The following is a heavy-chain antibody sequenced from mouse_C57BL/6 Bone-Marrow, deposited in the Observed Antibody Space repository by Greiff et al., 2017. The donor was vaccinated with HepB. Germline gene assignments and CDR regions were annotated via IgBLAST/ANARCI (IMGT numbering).Heavy chain of an antibody. CDR2: IYPRSGNT. Sequence: QVQLQQSGAELARPGASVKLSCKASGYTFTSSGISWVKQRTGQGLEWIGEIYPRSGNTYYNEKFKGKATLTADKSSSKAYMELRSLTSEDSAVYFCARRGAWFAYWGQGTLVTVSA. V-gene: IGHV1-81*01. CDR1: GYTFTSSG. CDR3: ARRGAWFAY. J-gene: IGHJ3*01.